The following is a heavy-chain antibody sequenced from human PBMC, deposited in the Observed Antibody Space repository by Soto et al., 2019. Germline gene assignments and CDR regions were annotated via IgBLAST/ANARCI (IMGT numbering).Heavy chain of an antibody. J-gene: IGHJ4*02. CDR1: GGSISSYY. CDR2: IYYTGNT. D-gene: IGHD6-19*01. V-gene: IGHV4-59*01. CDR3: ARARTSSAVDFDY. Sequence: SETLSLTCTVSGGSISSYYWSCIRQPPWKGLEWIGYIYYTGNTNYNPSLKSRVTISVDTSKNQFSLKLTSLTAADTAVYYCARARTSSAVDFDYWGQGTLVTSPQ.